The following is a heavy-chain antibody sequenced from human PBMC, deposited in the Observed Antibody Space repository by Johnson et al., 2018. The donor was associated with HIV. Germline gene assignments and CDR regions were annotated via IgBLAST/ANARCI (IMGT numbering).Heavy chain of an antibody. CDR2: INWNGGST. CDR1: GFTFDDYG. D-gene: IGHD5-24*01. Sequence: EVQLVESGGGVVQPGRSLRLSCAASGFTFDDYGMSWVRQAPGKGLEWVSGINWNGGSTGYADSVKGRFTISRDNSKNTLYLRMNSLRAEDTAVYYCARALLSASTIGAFDSWGQGTMVTVSS. J-gene: IGHJ3*02. V-gene: IGHV3-20*04. CDR3: ARALLSASTIGAFDS.